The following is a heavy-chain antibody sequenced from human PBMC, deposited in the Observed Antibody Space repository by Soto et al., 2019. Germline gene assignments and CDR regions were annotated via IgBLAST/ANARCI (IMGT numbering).Heavy chain of an antibody. Sequence: EVQLVESGGGLVQPGGSLRLSCAASGFTVSSNYMSWVRQAPGKGLEWVSVIYSGGSTYDEDSVQGRSTISRDNSKNTLYLQTNSQSAEDTAVYYCARDGYSNYDYYYYGMDVWGQGTTVTVSS. V-gene: IGHV3-66*01. CDR2: IYSGGST. D-gene: IGHD4-4*01. CDR1: GFTVSSNY. J-gene: IGHJ6*02. CDR3: ARDGYSNYDYYYYGMDV.